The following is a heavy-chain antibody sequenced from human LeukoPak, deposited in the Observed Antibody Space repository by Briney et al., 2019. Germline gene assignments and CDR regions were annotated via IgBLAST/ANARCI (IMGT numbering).Heavy chain of an antibody. CDR1: GFPFSSHW. CDR3: ARAPSWFGESHFDY. CDR2: INQDGSEK. V-gene: IGHV3-7*01. Sequence: SGGSLRLSCAASGFPFSSHWLSWFRQSPGKGLEWVAHINQDGSEKHYVDSVKGRFTISRDNAKNSLYLQMNSLRAEDTAVYYCARAPSWFGESHFDYWGQGTLVTVSS. D-gene: IGHD3-10*01. J-gene: IGHJ4*02.